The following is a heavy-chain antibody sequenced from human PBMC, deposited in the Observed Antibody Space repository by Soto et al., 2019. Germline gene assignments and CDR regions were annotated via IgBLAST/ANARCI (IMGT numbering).Heavy chain of an antibody. Sequence: QVQLVESGGGVVQPGRSLRLSCAASGFTFSSYGMHWVRQAPGKGLEGVAVISYDGSNKYYADSVKGRFTISRDNSKNTLYLQMNSLRAEDTAVYYCASFVDTAMASDYWGQGTLVTVSS. CDR3: ASFVDTAMASDY. J-gene: IGHJ4*02. D-gene: IGHD5-18*01. CDR2: ISYDGSNK. CDR1: GFTFSSYG. V-gene: IGHV3-30*03.